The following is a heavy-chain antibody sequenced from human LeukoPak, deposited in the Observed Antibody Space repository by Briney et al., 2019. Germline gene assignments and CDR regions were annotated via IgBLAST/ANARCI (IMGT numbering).Heavy chain of an antibody. Sequence: SESQSLMCTLSGRFISSYYWGWTRQPAGEGLEWLGYIYTSGSTNYNPSLKIRITISIDTSKNQFSLKLSSVTATDTAVYYCASHSSSSSLLDYWGQGTLVTVSS. CDR3: ASHSSSSSLLDY. CDR1: GRFISSYY. J-gene: IGHJ4*02. D-gene: IGHD6-6*01. V-gene: IGHV4-4*09. CDR2: IYTSGST.